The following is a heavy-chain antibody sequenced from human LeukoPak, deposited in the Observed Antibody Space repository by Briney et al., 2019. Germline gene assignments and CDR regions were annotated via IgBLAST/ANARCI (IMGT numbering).Heavy chain of an antibody. CDR1: GYTFTGYF. CDR2: INPNSGGT. Sequence: GASVKVSCKASGYTFTGYFMHWVRQAPGQGLEWMGWINPNSGGTNYAQKFQGRVTMTRDTSISTAYMELSRLRSDDTAVYYCARDCSSTSCYGFDYWGQGTLVTVSS. CDR3: ARDCSSTSCYGFDY. V-gene: IGHV1-2*02. J-gene: IGHJ4*02. D-gene: IGHD2-2*01.